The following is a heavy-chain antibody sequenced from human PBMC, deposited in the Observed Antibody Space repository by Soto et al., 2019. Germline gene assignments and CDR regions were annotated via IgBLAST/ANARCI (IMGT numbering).Heavy chain of an antibody. CDR1: GFIFDDFA. V-gene: IGHV3-9*01. J-gene: IGHJ4*02. Sequence: DAQLVESGGGLVQPGRSLRLSCAGSGFIFDDFAIHWVRQAPGKGLEWVSGISWNSDSIGYADSVKGRFTISRDNAKNALYLQMNSLRVEDTAFYYCAKVGGLYDFWSGPLHFDLWGQGTLVTVSS. CDR3: AKVGGLYDFWSGPLHFDL. D-gene: IGHD3-3*01. CDR2: ISWNSDSI.